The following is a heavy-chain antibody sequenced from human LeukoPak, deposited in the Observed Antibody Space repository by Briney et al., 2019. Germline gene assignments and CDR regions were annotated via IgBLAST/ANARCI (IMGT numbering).Heavy chain of an antibody. CDR3: ARAGYRLDY. CDR2: INHSGST. D-gene: IGHD5-12*01. J-gene: IGHJ4*02. CDR1: GGSFSGYY. V-gene: IGHV4-34*01. Sequence: SEILSLTCAVYGGSFSGYYWSWIRQPPGKGLEWIGEINHSGSTNYNPSLKSRVTISVDTSKNQFSLKLSSVTAADTAVYYCARAGYRLDYWGQGTLVTVSS.